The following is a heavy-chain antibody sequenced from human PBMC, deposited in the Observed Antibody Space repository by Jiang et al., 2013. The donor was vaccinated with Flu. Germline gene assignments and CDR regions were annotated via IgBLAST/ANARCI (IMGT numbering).Heavy chain of an antibody. V-gene: IGHV4-38-2*01. Sequence: LLKPSETLSLTCAVSGYSMASGFYWGWVRQTPEKGLEWIGSIFHSGNSYYTPSLESRVTMSVDTSKNELSLTLSSVTAADTAVYYCARMGGRSTSMAVFDYWGQGTLVTVSS. CDR3: ARMGGRSTSMAVFDY. D-gene: IGHD5-18*01. CDR1: GYSMASGFY. CDR2: IFHSGNS. J-gene: IGHJ4*02.